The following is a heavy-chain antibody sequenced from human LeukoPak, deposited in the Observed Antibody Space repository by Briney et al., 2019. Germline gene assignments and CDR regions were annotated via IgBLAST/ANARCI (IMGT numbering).Heavy chain of an antibody. CDR3: ARDGIYDFWSGYNWFDP. Sequence: ASVKVSCKASGYTFTGYYMHWVRQAPGQGLEWMGWNNPNSGGTNYAQKFQGRVTMTRDTSISTAYMELSRLRSDDTAVYYCARDGIYDFWSGYNWFDPWGQGTLVTVSS. D-gene: IGHD3-3*01. V-gene: IGHV1-2*02. CDR1: GYTFTGYY. J-gene: IGHJ5*02. CDR2: NNPNSGGT.